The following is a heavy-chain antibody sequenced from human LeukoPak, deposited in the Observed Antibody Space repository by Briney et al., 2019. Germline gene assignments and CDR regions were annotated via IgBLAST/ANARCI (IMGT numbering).Heavy chain of an antibody. CDR3: ARDFLFSATAMGYFDY. J-gene: IGHJ4*02. V-gene: IGHV4-38-2*02. Sequence: PSETLSLTCAVSGYSISSGYYWGWIRQPPGKGLEWIGSIYHSGGTYYNPSLKSRVTISVDTSKNQFSLKLSSVTAADTAVYYCARDFLFSATAMGYFDYWGQGTLVTVSS. D-gene: IGHD5-18*01. CDR2: IYHSGGT. CDR1: GYSISSGYY.